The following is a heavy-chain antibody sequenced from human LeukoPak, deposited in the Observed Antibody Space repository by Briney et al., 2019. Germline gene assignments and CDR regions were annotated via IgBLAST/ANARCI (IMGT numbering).Heavy chain of an antibody. CDR1: GYSFISYW. CDR2: IYPGYSDT. CDR3: ARSFAHVERYYFDY. Sequence: GESLKISCKGSGYSFISYWIGWVRQMPGKGLEWMVIIYPGYSDTTYSPSFQGQVTISADNSINTAYLQWRSLKASDTAMYYCARSFAHVERYYFDYWGQGTLVSVSS. V-gene: IGHV5-51*01. D-gene: IGHD1-1*01. J-gene: IGHJ4*02.